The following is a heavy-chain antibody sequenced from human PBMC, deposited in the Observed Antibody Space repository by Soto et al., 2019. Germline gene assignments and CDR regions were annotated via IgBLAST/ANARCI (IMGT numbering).Heavy chain of an antibody. D-gene: IGHD2-21*02. V-gene: IGHV3-23*05. Sequence: EVQLLESGGGLVQTGGSLRLSCEASGFTFSRYAMMWVRQAPGKGLECVSGLYGSGRGIEYADSVKGRFTIYRDNSKDTVYLQMNSLRADDTAVYYCAKYLISGDGWWLMDHWGPGTLVTVSS. CDR2: LYGSGRGI. CDR3: AKYLISGDGWWLMDH. CDR1: GFTFSRYA. J-gene: IGHJ4*02.